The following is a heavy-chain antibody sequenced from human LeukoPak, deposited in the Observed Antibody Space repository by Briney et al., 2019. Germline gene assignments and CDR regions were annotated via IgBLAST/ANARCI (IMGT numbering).Heavy chain of an antibody. CDR1: GFTLSSYW. D-gene: IGHD3-16*01. V-gene: IGHV3-74*01. CDR2: INTDTRGT. CDR3: ARAGAYRFDN. J-gene: IGHJ4*02. Sequence: PGGSLRLSCAASGFTLSSYWMHWVRQAPGKGLVWVSIINTDTRGTYYADSVKGRFTISRDNAKNTLYLQMNSLRAEDTAVYYCARAGAYRFDNWGQGTLVTVSS.